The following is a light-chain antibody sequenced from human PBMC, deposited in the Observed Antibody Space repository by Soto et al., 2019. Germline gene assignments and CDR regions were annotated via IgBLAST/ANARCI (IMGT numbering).Light chain of an antibody. CDR3: QSYDSGLSAFYV. CDR2: HNS. V-gene: IGLV1-40*01. CDR1: SSD. Sequence: QSALTQPASVSGSPGQSITISCTGTSSDVHWYQQLPGTAPKLLIYHNSDRPSGVPDRFSGSKSGTSASLAITGLQAEDEADYYCQSYDSGLSAFYVFGTGTKVTVL. J-gene: IGLJ1*01.